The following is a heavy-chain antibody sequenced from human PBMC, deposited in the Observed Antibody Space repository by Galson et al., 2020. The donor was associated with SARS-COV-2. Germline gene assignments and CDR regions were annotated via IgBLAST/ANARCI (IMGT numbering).Heavy chain of an antibody. CDR3: AREQLWPTQYFDC. CDR1: GFNFSSYG. J-gene: IGHJ4*02. Sequence: GESLKISCAASGFNFSSYGMHWVRQAPGKGLEWVAVIWYDGSNKYYADSVKGRFTISRDNSKNTLYLQMNSLRAEDTAVYYCAREQLWPTQYFDCWGQGTLVTVAS. D-gene: IGHD5-18*01. V-gene: IGHV3-33*01. CDR2: IWYDGSNK.